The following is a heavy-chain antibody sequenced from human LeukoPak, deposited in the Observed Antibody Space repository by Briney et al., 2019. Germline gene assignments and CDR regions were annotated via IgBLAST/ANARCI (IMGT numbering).Heavy chain of an antibody. Sequence: ASVKVSCKASGYTFTSYGISWVRQAPGQGLEWMGWISAYNGNTNYAQELQGRVTMTTDTSTSTAYMELRSLRSDDTAVYYCARDCSSTSCSPKDYWGQGTLVTVSS. CDR1: GYTFTSYG. J-gene: IGHJ4*02. CDR2: ISAYNGNT. D-gene: IGHD2-2*01. V-gene: IGHV1-18*01. CDR3: ARDCSSTSCSPKDY.